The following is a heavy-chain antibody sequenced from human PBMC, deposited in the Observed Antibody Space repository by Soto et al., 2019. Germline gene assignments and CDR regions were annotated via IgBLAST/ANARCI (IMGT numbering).Heavy chain of an antibody. CDR3: AGKGGDYGEYADLGSGSDYYYRYV. Sequence: QVQLQESGPGLVKPSETLSLTCTVSGGSISSYYWSWIRQPPGTRLECIGYIYYSGSTNYNPSLKSRVSLSVERSKNQFSLQRTSVPAAGTAVYYCAGKGGDYGEYADLGSGSDYYYRYVWCKGTTVTVSS. D-gene: IGHD4-17*01. CDR2: IYYSGST. J-gene: IGHJ6*03. CDR1: GGSISSYY. V-gene: IGHV4-59*01.